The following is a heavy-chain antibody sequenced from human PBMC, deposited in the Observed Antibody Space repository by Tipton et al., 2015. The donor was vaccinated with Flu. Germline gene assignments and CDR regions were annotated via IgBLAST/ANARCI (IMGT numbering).Heavy chain of an antibody. Sequence: TLSLTCTVSGGSMSSYYWSWIRQSPGKGLEWIGNIYYNGSPNYDPSLRSRVTISVDTSKKQFSLEMGSVTAADMAVYYCARRDFSNYVSDPKNWFDPWGQGPLVTVSS. D-gene: IGHD4-11*01. CDR3: ARRDFSNYVSDPKNWFDP. J-gene: IGHJ5*02. CDR2: IYYNGSP. V-gene: IGHV4-59*08. CDR1: GGSMSSYY.